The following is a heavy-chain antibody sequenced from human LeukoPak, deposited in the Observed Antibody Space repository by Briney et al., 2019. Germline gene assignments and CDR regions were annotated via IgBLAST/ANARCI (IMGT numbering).Heavy chain of an antibody. CDR2: VSRGGST. CDR1: GDSISSPHW. CDR3: ARVTPLTFNWFDP. D-gene: IGHD4-17*01. V-gene: IGHV4-4*02. J-gene: IGHJ5*02. Sequence: SGTLSLTCAVSGDSISSPHWWSWVRQPPGKGLEWIGEVSRGGSTNYNPSLKSRVTISLDKSKSQFSLNLNSVTAADTVVYYCARVTPLTFNWFDPWGQGTQVTVSS.